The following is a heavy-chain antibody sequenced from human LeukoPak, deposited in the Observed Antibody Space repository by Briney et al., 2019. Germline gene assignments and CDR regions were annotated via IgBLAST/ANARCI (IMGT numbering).Heavy chain of an antibody. J-gene: IGHJ4*02. D-gene: IGHD6-13*01. CDR2: IYPGDSDT. CDR1: GYTFTNYW. CDR3: ARRSYSSSWYFHS. V-gene: IGHV5-51*01. Sequence: GEALKISCKGAGYTFTNYWIAWVRQMPGKGLVWMGIIYPGDSDTRYSTSFQGQVTISADKSLSTAYLQWGSLKASDTAMYYCARRSYSSSWYFHSWGQGTLVTVSS.